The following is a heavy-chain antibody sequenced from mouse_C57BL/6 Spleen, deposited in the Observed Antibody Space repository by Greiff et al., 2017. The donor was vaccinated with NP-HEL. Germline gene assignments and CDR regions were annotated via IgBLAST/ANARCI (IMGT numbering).Heavy chain of an antibody. D-gene: IGHD2-4*01. Sequence: QVQLQQPGAELVRPGSSVKLSCKASGYTFTSYWMDWVKQRPGQGLEWIGNIYPSDSETNYNQKFKDKATLTVDKSSSTAYIQLSSLKSEDSEVYYGAGGGDYGGWLAYWGQGTLVTVSA. CDR2: IYPSDSET. V-gene: IGHV1-61*01. CDR1: GYTFTSYW. CDR3: AGGGDYGGWLAY. J-gene: IGHJ3*01.